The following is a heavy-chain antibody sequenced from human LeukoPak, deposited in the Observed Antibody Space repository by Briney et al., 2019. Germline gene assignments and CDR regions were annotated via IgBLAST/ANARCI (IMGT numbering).Heavy chain of an antibody. D-gene: IGHD5-12*01. CDR2: IRYDGSHN. CDR3: AKDSARKRYSGYYFDY. J-gene: IGHJ4*02. V-gene: IGHV3-30*02. CDR1: GFTFSDYG. Sequence: GGSLRLSCAASGFTFSDYGMHWVRQAPGKGLEWVAFIRYDGSHNYYADSLKGRFTISRDNSKNTVYLQMNSLRADDTAVYYCAKDSARKRYSGYYFDYWGQGTLVTVSS.